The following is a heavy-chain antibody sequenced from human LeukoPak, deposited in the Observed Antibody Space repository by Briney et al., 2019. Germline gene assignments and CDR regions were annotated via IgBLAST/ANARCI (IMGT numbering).Heavy chain of an antibody. CDR1: GGSISSGDYY. D-gene: IGHD4-17*01. Sequence: SETLSLTCTVSGGSISSGDYYWSWIRQPPGKGLEWIGYIYYSGSTYYNPSLKSRVTISVDTSKNQFSLKLSSVTAADTAVYYCAREATVHLDYSDYWGQGTLVTVSS. J-gene: IGHJ4*02. CDR3: AREATVHLDYSDY. CDR2: IYYSGST. V-gene: IGHV4-30-4*01.